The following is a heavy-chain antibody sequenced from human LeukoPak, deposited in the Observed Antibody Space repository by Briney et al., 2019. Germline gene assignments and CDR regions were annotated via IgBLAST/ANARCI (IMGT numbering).Heavy chain of an antibody. CDR3: ARGPGRGLGTYYIDYYYHMDV. J-gene: IGHJ6*03. Sequence: GASVKVSCKASGYTFTGYYMHWVRQAPGQGLEWMGWINPNSGGTNYAQKFQGRVTMTRDTSISTAYMELSRLRSDDTAVYYCARGPGRGLGTYYIDYYYHMDVWGKGATVTVSS. D-gene: IGHD3-10*01. CDR2: INPNSGGT. CDR1: GYTFTGYY. V-gene: IGHV1-2*02.